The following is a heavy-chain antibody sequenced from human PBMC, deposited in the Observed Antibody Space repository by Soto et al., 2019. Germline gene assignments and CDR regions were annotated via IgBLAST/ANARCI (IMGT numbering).Heavy chain of an antibody. CDR3: AKDRYCSGGSCYSEWAFDI. CDR1: GFTFSNYA. CDR2: ISGSGGRT. D-gene: IGHD2-15*01. J-gene: IGHJ3*02. Sequence: EVQLLESGGGLVQPGGSLRLSCAASGFTFSNYAMSWVRQAPGKGLEWVSAISGSGGRTYYADSVKGRFTISRDNSKNTLFLQMNRLRAEDTAVYYCAKDRYCSGGSCYSEWAFDIWGQGTMVTVSS. V-gene: IGHV3-23*01.